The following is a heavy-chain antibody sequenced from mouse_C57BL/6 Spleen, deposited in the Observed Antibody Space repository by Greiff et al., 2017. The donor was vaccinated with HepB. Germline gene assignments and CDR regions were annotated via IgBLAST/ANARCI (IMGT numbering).Heavy chain of an antibody. D-gene: IGHD2-1*01. V-gene: IGHV1-82*01. CDR1: GYAFSSSR. CDR2: IYPGDGDT. J-gene: IGHJ2*01. CDR3: ARNYGNFYFDY. Sequence: QVQLKQSGPELVKPGASVKISCKASGYAFSSSRMNWVKQRPGKGLEWIGRIYPGDGDTNYNGKFKGKATLTADKSSSTAYMQLSSLTSEDSAVYFCARNYGNFYFDYWGQGTTLTVSS.